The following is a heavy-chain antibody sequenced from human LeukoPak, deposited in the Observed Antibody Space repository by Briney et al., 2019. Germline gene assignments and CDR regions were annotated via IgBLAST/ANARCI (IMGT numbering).Heavy chain of an antibody. Sequence: GGSLRLSCAASGFTVSSNYMSWVRQAPGKGLEWVSVIYGGGTTYYANSVKGRFTISRDNSKNTLYLQMNSLRAEDTAVYYCARGGYYGSGRYYFDSWGQGTLVTVSS. V-gene: IGHV3-53*01. D-gene: IGHD3-3*01. CDR3: ARGGYYGSGRYYFDS. CDR2: IYGGGTT. J-gene: IGHJ4*02. CDR1: GFTVSSNY.